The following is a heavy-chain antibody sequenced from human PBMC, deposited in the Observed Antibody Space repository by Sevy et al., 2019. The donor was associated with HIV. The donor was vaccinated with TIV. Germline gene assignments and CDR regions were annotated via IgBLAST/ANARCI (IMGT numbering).Heavy chain of an antibody. V-gene: IGHV3-48*03. D-gene: IGHD4-17*01. CDR1: GFTFSSYE. CDR2: ISNSGNTI. CDR3: ARDLPPSATTVAHFDC. Sequence: GGSLRLSCAASGFTFSSYEMNWVRQAPGKGLEWVSYISNSGNTISYSDSVRGRLTISRDNARNSLYLQMNSLRAEDTAVYYCARDLPPSATTVAHFDCWGQGTLVTVSS. J-gene: IGHJ4*02.